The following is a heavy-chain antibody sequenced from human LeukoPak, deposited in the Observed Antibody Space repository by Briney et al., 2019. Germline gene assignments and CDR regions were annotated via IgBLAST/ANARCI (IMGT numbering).Heavy chain of an antibody. CDR1: GFTFSSYS. V-gene: IGHV3-21*01. Sequence: GGSLRLSCAASGFTFSSYSMNWVRQAPGKGLEWVSSISGSSTYIYYADSLKGRFTISRDNAKNSLYLQMNSLRAGDTAVYYCARAIVGATTFALYYYYMDVWGKGTTVTVSS. D-gene: IGHD1-26*01. CDR2: ISGSSTYI. CDR3: ARAIVGATTFALYYYYMDV. J-gene: IGHJ6*03.